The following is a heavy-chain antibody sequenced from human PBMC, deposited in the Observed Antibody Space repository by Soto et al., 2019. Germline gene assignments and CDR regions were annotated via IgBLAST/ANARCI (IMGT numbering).Heavy chain of an antibody. J-gene: IGHJ5*02. D-gene: IGHD3-3*01. CDR3: ARDALTIFGVVNNWFDP. V-gene: IGHV1-18*01. CDR2: ISAYNGNT. CDR1: GYTFNSYG. Sequence: ASVKVSCKASGYTFNSYGISWVRQAPGQGLEWMGWISAYNGNTNYAQKLQGRVTMTTDTSTSTAYTELRGLRSDDTAAYYCARDALTIFGVVNNWFDPWGQGTLVTVSS.